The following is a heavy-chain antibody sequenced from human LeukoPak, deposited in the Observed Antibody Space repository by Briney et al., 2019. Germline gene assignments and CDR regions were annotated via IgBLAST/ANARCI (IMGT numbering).Heavy chain of an antibody. CDR2: ISSSGSTI. J-gene: IGHJ4*02. Sequence: PGGSLRLSCAASGFTFNTYTMNWVRQAPGKGLEWVSYISSSGSTIYYADSVKGRFTITRDNAKNSLYLQMNSLRAEDTAVYYCASGDSTYFDYWGQGTLVTVSS. V-gene: IGHV3-48*04. CDR3: ASGDSTYFDY. D-gene: IGHD3-22*01. CDR1: GFTFNTYT.